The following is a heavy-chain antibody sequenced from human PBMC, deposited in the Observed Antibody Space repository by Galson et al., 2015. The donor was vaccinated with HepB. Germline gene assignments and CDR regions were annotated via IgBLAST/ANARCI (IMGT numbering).Heavy chain of an antibody. CDR1: GFTFSSYG. D-gene: IGHD5-24*01. CDR2: ISYDGSNK. V-gene: IGHV3-30*18. J-gene: IGHJ4*02. CDR3: AKAWLQFSLPTMYFDY. Sequence: SLRLSCAASGFTFSSYGMHWVRQAPGKGLEWVAVISYDGSNKYSADSVTVRFTISRANSKNTLSLQMNSLRAEDTAVYYCAKAWLQFSLPTMYFDYWGQVTLVTVSS.